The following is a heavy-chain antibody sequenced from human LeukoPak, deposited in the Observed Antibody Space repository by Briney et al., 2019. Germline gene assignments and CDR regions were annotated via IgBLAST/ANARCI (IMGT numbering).Heavy chain of an antibody. V-gene: IGHV1-46*01. J-gene: IGHJ4*02. CDR1: GYTFTSNY. Sequence: ASVKVSCKPSGYTFTSNYMQWVRQSPGQGLEWMGIIHPSGGNTNYAQKFQGRVAMTRDTSTSTVYMALSSLRSEDTAIYYCARDCSSTRCQGPVFDNWGQGTLVTVSS. CDR2: IHPSGGNT. CDR3: ARDCSSTRCQGPVFDN. D-gene: IGHD2-2*01.